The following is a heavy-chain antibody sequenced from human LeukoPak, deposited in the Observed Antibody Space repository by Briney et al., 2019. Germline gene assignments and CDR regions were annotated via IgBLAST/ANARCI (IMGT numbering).Heavy chain of an antibody. J-gene: IGHJ3*02. CDR1: GFTFSSYG. CDR2: IWYDGSNK. Sequence: PGGSLRLSCAASGFTFSSYGMHWVRQAPGKGLEWVAVIWYDGSNKYYADSVKGRFTISRDNSKNTLYLQMNSLRAEDTAVYYCAKDYFLGSAFDIWGQGTMVTVSS. CDR3: AKDYFLGSAFDI. D-gene: IGHD7-27*01. V-gene: IGHV3-33*06.